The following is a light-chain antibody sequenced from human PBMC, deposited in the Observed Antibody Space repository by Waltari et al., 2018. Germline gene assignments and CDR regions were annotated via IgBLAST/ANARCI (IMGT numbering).Light chain of an antibody. J-gene: IGKJ1*01. Sequence: DIQMTQSPSTLSASVGDRVTIPCRASQSISNWLARYQQKPGKAPKLLISKASSLESGGPSRFSGSGSGTEFTLTINSLQPDDFAVYYCQQYGSSPLTFGQGTKVEVK. CDR2: KAS. V-gene: IGKV1-5*03. CDR1: QSISNW. CDR3: QQYGSSPLT.